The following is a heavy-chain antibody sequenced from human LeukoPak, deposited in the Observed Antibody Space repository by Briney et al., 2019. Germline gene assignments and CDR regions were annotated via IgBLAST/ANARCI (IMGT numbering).Heavy chain of an antibody. CDR1: GFTFSSYS. Sequence: GGSLRLSCAASGFTFSSYSMNWVRQAPGKGLEWVSSTSSSSSYIYYADSVKGRFTISRDNAKNSLYLQMNSLRAEDTAVYYCARDPLITYYYDSSGNHADWFDPWGPGTLVTVSS. V-gene: IGHV3-21*01. J-gene: IGHJ5*02. D-gene: IGHD3-22*01. CDR3: ARDPLITYYYDSSGNHADWFDP. CDR2: TSSSSSYI.